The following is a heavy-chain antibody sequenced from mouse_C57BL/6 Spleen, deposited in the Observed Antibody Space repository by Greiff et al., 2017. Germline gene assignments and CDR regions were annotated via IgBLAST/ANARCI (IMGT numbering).Heavy chain of an antibody. CDR1: GFTFSDYG. CDR3: ARPGYYYGSSYWYFDV. D-gene: IGHD1-1*01. Sequence: EVMLVESGGGLVKPGGSLKLSCAASGFTFSDYGMHWVRQAPEKGLEWVAYISSGSSTIYYADTVKGRFTIPRDYANNTPFLHMTSLRSEDTAMYYCARPGYYYGSSYWYFDVWGTGTTVTVSS. V-gene: IGHV5-17*01. J-gene: IGHJ1*03. CDR2: ISSGSSTI.